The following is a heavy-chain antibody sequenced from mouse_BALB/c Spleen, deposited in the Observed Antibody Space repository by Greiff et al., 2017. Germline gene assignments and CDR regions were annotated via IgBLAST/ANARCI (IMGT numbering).Heavy chain of an antibody. Sequence: QVQLQQSGAELMRPGASVTLSCKASGYTFTDYEMHWVKQTPVHGLEWIGAIDPETGGTAYNQKFKGKATLTADKSSSTAYMELRSLTSEDSAVYYCTITNYAMDYWGQGTSVTVSS. J-gene: IGHJ4*01. CDR3: TITNYAMDY. CDR2: IDPETGGT. CDR1: GYTFTDYE. V-gene: IGHV1-15*01.